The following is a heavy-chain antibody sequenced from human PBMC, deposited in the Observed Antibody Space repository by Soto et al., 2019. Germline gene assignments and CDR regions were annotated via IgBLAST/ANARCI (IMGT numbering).Heavy chain of an antibody. D-gene: IGHD1-26*01. Sequence: PGGSLRLSCAASGFTFSSYAMSWVRQAPGKGLEWVSAISGSGGSTYYADSVKGRFTISRDNSKNTLYLQMNSLRAEDTAVYYCAKGYIAGPGGSQFDHWGQGTLVTVSS. CDR2: ISGSGGST. V-gene: IGHV3-23*01. CDR1: GFTFSSYA. CDR3: AKGYIAGPGGSQFDH. J-gene: IGHJ4*02.